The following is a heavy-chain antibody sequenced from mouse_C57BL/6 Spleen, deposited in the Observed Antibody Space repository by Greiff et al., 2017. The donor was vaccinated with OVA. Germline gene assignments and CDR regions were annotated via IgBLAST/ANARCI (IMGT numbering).Heavy chain of an antibody. CDR2: SRNKANDYTT. Sequence: EVKLVESGGGLVQSGRSLRLSCATSGFTFSDFYMEWVRQAPGKGLEWIAASRNKANDYTTEYSASVKGRFIVSRDTSQSILYLQMNALRAEDTAIYYCARDARGSYWYFDVWGTGTTVTVSS. CDR1: GFTFSDFY. V-gene: IGHV7-1*01. J-gene: IGHJ1*03. CDR3: ARDARGSYWYFDV.